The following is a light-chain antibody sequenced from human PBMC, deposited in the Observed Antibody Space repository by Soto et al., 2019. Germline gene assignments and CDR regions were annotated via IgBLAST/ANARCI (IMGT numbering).Light chain of an antibody. CDR2: DAS. CDR1: QGIGST. Sequence: EIVMTQSPATLSVSPGERATLSCRASQGIGSTLAWYQQKPGQTPRLLIYDASNRATGIPARFSGSGSGTDFTLTISSLEPEDFAVYYCQQRSNWPLTFGGGTKVDIK. J-gene: IGKJ4*01. V-gene: IGKV3D-11*01. CDR3: QQRSNWPLT.